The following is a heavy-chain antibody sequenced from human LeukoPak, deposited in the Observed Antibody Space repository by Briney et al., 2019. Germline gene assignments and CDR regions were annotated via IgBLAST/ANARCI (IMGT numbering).Heavy chain of an antibody. Sequence: GGSLRLSCVASGFTFSSYAMHWVRQAPGKGLEWVAVISYDGSNKYYADSVKGRFTISRDNSKNTLYLQMNSLRAEDTAVYYCARVSGSWRYYFDYWGQGTLVTVSS. D-gene: IGHD6-13*01. J-gene: IGHJ4*02. CDR1: GFTFSSYA. CDR3: ARVSGSWRYYFDY. CDR2: ISYDGSNK. V-gene: IGHV3-30*14.